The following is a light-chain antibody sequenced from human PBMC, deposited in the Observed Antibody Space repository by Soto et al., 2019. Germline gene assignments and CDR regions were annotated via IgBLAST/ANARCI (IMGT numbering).Light chain of an antibody. J-gene: IGLJ1*01. CDR1: SSHVVGYNF. CDR3: SSYTGTNNYV. V-gene: IGLV2-8*01. Sequence: QSVLTQPPSASGSPGNSVTISCTGTSSHVVGYNFVSWYQQHPGKAHKLIIFEVTKRPSGVPDRFSGCKSGNTASLTVSGLQAEDVADYYCSSYTGTNNYVFGTGTKVTVL. CDR2: EVT.